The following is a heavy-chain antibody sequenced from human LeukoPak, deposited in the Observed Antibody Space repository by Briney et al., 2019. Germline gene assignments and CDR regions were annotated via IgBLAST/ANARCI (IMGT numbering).Heavy chain of an antibody. CDR2: INPNSGGT. V-gene: IGHV1-2*02. J-gene: IGHJ1*01. CDR1: GYTFTGYY. CDR3: ARETYSSSPAEYFQH. Sequence: ASVKVSCKASGYTFTGYYMHWVRQAPGQGLEWMGWINPNSGGTNYAQKFQGRVTMTRDTFISTAYMELSRLRSDDTAVYYCARETYSSSPAEYFQHWGQGTLVTVSS. D-gene: IGHD6-13*01.